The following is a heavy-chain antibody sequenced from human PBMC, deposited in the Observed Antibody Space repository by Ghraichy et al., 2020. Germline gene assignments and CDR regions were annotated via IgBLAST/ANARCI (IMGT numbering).Heavy chain of an antibody. CDR1: GFTFDDYA. CDR2: ITWDGVAT. CDR3: AKDIVVVPADYYGMDV. J-gene: IGHJ6*02. D-gene: IGHD2-2*01. V-gene: IGHV3-43*02. Sequence: LSLTCAASGFTFDDYAMHWGRQAPGKGLEWVSLITWDGVATSSAYSVKGRFPISRDNNKHSLTLQMNSLRTEATALYYCAKDIVVVPADYYGMDVWGQGTTVLFSS.